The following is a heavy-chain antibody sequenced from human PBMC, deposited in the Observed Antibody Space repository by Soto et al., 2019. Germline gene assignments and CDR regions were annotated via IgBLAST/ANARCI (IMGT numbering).Heavy chain of an antibody. D-gene: IGHD2-15*01. J-gene: IGHJ4*02. CDR1: GFSFRDFS. V-gene: IGHV3-23*01. CDR2: IDLSGTTT. CDR3: AKDRVPDGIYSSDY. Sequence: GGSLRLSCAASGFSFRDFSMNWFRQAPGKGLEWVSFIDLSGTTTYYRDSVKGRFTMSKDKSRKTVYLQMNSLRVADTAIYYCAKDRVPDGIYSSDYWGQGVLVTVSS.